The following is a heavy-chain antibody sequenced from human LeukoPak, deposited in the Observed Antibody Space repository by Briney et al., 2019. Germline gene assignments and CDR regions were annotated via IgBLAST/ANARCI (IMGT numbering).Heavy chain of an antibody. V-gene: IGHV3-11*01. J-gene: IGHJ4*02. CDR2: ISSDNSTA. Sequence: GGSLRLSCVVSGFTFSDFYMSWIRQAPGKGLEWVSYISSDNSTAYYADSVKGRFTVSRDNAKDSLYLQMNSLRAEDTAVYYCARVGSSSSWYREYYFDYWGQGTLVTVSS. CDR3: ARVGSSSSWYREYYFDY. CDR1: GFTFSDFY. D-gene: IGHD6-13*01.